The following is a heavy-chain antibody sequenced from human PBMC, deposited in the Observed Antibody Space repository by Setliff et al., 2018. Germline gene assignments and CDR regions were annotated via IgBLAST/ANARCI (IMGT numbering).Heavy chain of an antibody. CDR1: GGSISSHY. Sequence: SETLSLTCTVSGGSISSHYWTWIRQPAGKGLEWIGRLYTSGDTNYNPSLKSRVSMSLDTSKNQFSLKLSSVTAADTAVYYCARDRVVVLAGRRGFYFDYWVQGTQFTVSS. CDR2: LYTSGDT. CDR3: ARDRVVVLAGRRGFYFDY. D-gene: IGHD2-15*01. V-gene: IGHV4-4*07. J-gene: IGHJ4*02.